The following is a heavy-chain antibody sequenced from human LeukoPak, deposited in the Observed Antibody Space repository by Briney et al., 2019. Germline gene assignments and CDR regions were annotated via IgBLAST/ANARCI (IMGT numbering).Heavy chain of an antibody. J-gene: IGHJ3*02. Sequence: GRSLRLSCTASGFTFSSYGMHWVRQAPGKGLEWVAVIWYDGSNKYYADSVKGRFTISRDNSKNTLYLQMNSLRAEDTAVYYCARDSGVEMVKRAFDIWGQGTMVTVSS. CDR3: ARDSGVEMVKRAFDI. V-gene: IGHV3-33*08. CDR2: IWYDGSNK. D-gene: IGHD1-26*01. CDR1: GFTFSSYG.